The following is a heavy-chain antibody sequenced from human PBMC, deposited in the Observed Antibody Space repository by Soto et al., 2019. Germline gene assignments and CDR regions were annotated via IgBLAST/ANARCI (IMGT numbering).Heavy chain of an antibody. J-gene: IGHJ6*02. CDR3: ARGQYSSGGEIPHRNYYYYGMDV. D-gene: IGHD6-19*01. V-gene: IGHV3-30-3*01. CDR2: LSYDGSNK. Sequence: LRLSCAASGFTFSSYAMHWVRQAPGKGLEWVAVLSYDGSNKYYADSVKGRFTISRDNSKNTLYLQMNSLRAEDTAVYYCARGQYSSGGEIPHRNYYYYGMDVWGQGTTVTVSS. CDR1: GFTFSSYA.